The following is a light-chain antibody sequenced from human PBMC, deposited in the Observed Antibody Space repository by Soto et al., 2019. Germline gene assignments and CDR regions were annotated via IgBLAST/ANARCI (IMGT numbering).Light chain of an antibody. CDR2: EVS. V-gene: IGLV2-8*01. CDR3: SSYAGSSNLGV. Sequence: QSALTQPPSASGSPGQSVTISCTGTSSDVGGYSYVSWYQQHPGRAPKLMIYEVSKRPSGVPDRFSGSKSGNTASLTVSGLQPEDEADYYCSSYAGSSNLGVFGGGTKVTVL. CDR1: SSDVGGYSY. J-gene: IGLJ2*01.